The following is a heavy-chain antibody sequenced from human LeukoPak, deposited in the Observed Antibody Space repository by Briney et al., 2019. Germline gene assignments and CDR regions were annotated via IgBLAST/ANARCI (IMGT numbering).Heavy chain of an antibody. D-gene: IGHD1-1*01. V-gene: IGHV3-30-3*01. CDR3: ARELTNEGFDY. Sequence: PGRSLRLSCAASGFTFSSYAIHWVRQAPGKGLEWVALISYDGSIDYYADSVKGRFTISRDNAKNSLYLQMNGLRAEDTAVYYCARELTNEGFDYWGQGTLVTVSS. CDR1: GFTFSSYA. CDR2: ISYDGSID. J-gene: IGHJ4*02.